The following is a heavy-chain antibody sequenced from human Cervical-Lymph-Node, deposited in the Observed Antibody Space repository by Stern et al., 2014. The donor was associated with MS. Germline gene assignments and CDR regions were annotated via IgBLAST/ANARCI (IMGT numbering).Heavy chain of an antibody. CDR1: GGSISSSSYY. D-gene: IGHD3-22*01. V-gene: IGHV4-39*01. CDR2: IYYSGST. J-gene: IGHJ4*02. CDR3: ARDYYDSSGYYR. Sequence: QLQLQESGPGLVKPSETLSLTCTVSGGSISSSSYYWGWIRQPPGKGLEWIGGIYYSGSTYYNPSLKSRVTISVDTSKNQFSLKLSSVTAADTAVYYCARDYYDSSGYYRWGQGTLVTVSS.